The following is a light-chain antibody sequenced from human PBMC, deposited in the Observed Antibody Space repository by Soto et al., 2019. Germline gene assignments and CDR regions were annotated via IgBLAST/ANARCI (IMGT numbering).Light chain of an antibody. Sequence: DIVMTQTPLSLPVTPGEPASISCRSSQSLLYSDDGNTYLDWFLQKPGQSPQLLIYTVSYRASGVPYRFSGSGSGTDFTLKISRVEAEDVGVYYCLQRKEFPWTFGQGTRVEIK. CDR1: QSLLYSDDGNTY. J-gene: IGKJ1*01. V-gene: IGKV2-40*01. CDR2: TVS. CDR3: LQRKEFPWT.